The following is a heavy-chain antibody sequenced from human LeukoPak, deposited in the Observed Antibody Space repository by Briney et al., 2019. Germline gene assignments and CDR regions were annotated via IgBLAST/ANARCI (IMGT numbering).Heavy chain of an antibody. J-gene: IGHJ5*02. CDR1: GFTFRSYG. V-gene: IGHV3-33*01. CDR3: ARVSTSGYRDWHDP. Sequence: PGGSLRLSCAASGFTFRSYGMHWVRQAPGKGLQWVAVIWYDGSNKYYADSVKGRFTISRDNSKNTLSLQMNSLRAEDTAVYYCARVSTSGYRDWHDPWGQGTLVTVSS. D-gene: IGHD3-9*01. CDR2: IWYDGSNK.